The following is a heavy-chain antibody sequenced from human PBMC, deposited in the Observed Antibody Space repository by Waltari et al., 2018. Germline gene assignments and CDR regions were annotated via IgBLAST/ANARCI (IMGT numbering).Heavy chain of an antibody. D-gene: IGHD3-10*01. V-gene: IGHV3-48*04. Sequence: EVQLVESGGGLVQPGGSLRLSCAASGFTFSSSSMNWFRQAQGKTLEWVLHITSSSTSILYADSVEGRFTISRDNAKKSLYLQMDSLRAVDTAVYFFATSIQRGPDFWGQGTLVTVSS. CDR3: ATSIQRGPDF. J-gene: IGHJ4*02. CDR2: ITSSSTSI. CDR1: GFTFSSSS.